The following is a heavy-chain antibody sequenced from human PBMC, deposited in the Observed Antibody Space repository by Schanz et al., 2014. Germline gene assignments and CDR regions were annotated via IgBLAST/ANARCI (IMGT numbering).Heavy chain of an antibody. CDR3: ARYGFRKFGVVYGLAV. Sequence: QVQLVESGGTLVKPGGSLRLSCVVSGFTFSDYYMSWIRQAPGKGLEWVSSISSTSTYLYYADSVKGRFTISRDSARNSLYLQMSSLRAEDTAVYYCARYGFRKFGVVYGLAVWGQGTTVTVS. V-gene: IGHV3-11*05. CDR2: ISSTSTYL. J-gene: IGHJ6*02. CDR1: GFTFSDYY. D-gene: IGHD3-3*01.